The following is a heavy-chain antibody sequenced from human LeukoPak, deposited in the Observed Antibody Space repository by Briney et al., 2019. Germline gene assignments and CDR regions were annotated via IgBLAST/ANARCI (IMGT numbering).Heavy chain of an antibody. J-gene: IGHJ4*02. CDR2: INPNSGGT. CDR1: GYTFTGYY. V-gene: IGHV1-2*02. Sequence: GASVKVSCKASGYTFTGYYMHWVRQAPGQGLEWMGWINPNSGGTNYAQKFQGRVTMTRDTSISTAYMELSRLRSDDTAVYYCARTPLAVAGMGFFDYWGQGTLVTVSS. CDR3: ARTPLAVAGMGFFDY. D-gene: IGHD6-19*01.